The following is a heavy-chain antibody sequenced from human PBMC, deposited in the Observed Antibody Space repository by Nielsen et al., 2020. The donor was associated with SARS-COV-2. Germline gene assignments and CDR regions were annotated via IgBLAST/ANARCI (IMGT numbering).Heavy chain of an antibody. J-gene: IGHJ6*03. CDR1: GFPFSSFA. V-gene: IGHV3-66*01. CDR3: ARDGVGYYYYMDV. Sequence: GESLKISCAASGFPFSSFAMHWVRQAPGKGLEWVSVIFSDGSTYYADSVKGRFTISRDTSRNTLFLQMNSLRDEDTGVYYCARDGVGYYYYMDVWGKGTTVTVSS. CDR2: IFSDGST. D-gene: IGHD3-3*01.